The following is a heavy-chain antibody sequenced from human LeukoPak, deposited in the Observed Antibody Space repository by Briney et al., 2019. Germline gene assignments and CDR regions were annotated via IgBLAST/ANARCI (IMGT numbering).Heavy chain of an antibody. CDR2: IKQDGSEK. Sequence: GGSLRLSCAASGFTFSSYWMSWVRQAPGKGLXXXANIKQDGSEKYYVDSVKGRFTISRDNAKNSLYLQMNSLRAEDTAVYYCARDDRGNWFDPWGQGTLVTVSS. V-gene: IGHV3-7*01. D-gene: IGHD3-10*01. CDR3: ARDDRGNWFDP. CDR1: GFTFSSYW. J-gene: IGHJ5*02.